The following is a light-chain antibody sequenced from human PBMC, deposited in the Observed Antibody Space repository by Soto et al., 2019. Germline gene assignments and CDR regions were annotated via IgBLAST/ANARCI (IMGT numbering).Light chain of an antibody. CDR1: QSISSW. CDR2: DAS. Sequence: IRLTQSPSTLSASVGDRVTITCRASQSISSWLAWYQQKPGKAPKLLIYDASSLESGVPSRFSGSGSGTEFTLTISSLQPDDFATYYCQQYNSYSFTFGGGTKVDIK. J-gene: IGKJ4*01. V-gene: IGKV1-5*01. CDR3: QQYNSYSFT.